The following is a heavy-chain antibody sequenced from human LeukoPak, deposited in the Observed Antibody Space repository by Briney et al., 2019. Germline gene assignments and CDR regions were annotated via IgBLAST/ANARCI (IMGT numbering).Heavy chain of an antibody. J-gene: IGHJ4*02. V-gene: IGHV3-30*01. CDR3: ARAPRWLQYNYFDY. Sequence: GRSLRLSCAASGFSFSNYAMHWVRQAPGKGLEWVTFTSSDGSDKYYADSVKGRFTISRDNSKNTLYLQMNSLRAEDTAVYYCARAPRWLQYNYFDYWGQGALVTVSS. CDR2: TSSDGSDK. CDR1: GFSFSNYA. D-gene: IGHD5-24*01.